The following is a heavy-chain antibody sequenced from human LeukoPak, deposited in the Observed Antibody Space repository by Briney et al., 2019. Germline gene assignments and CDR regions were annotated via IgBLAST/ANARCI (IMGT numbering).Heavy chain of an antibody. Sequence: GGSLRLSCAASGFTFNNYGMHWVSQAPGKGLEWVAVISYDGRNKHYPDSVKGRFTISRDISTDTLWLQMDSLRTEDAAVYYCAKGPLRGTAAAIDYWGQGTLVTVSS. CDR3: AKGPLRGTAAAIDY. J-gene: IGHJ4*02. V-gene: IGHV3-30*18. D-gene: IGHD2-2*01. CDR2: ISYDGRNK. CDR1: GFTFNNYG.